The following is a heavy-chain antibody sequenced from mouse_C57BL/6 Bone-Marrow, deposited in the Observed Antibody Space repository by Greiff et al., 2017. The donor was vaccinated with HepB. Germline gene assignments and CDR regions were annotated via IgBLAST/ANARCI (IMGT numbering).Heavy chain of an antibody. V-gene: IGHV1-18*01. J-gene: IGHJ1*03. D-gene: IGHD4-1*01. CDR1: GYTFTDYN. CDR3: ARGWDGWYFDV. Sequence: EVQLQQSGPELVKPGASVKIPCKASGYTFTDYNMDWVKQSHGKSLEWIGDINPNNGGTIYNQKFKGKATLTVDKSSSTAYMELRSLTSEDTAVYYCARGWDGWYFDVWGTGTTVTVSS. CDR2: INPNNGGT.